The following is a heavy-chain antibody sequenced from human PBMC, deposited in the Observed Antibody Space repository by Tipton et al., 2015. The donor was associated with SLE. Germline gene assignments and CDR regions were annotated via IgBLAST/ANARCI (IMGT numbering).Heavy chain of an antibody. V-gene: IGHV4-34*01. CDR2: INNSGST. CDR3: ARGHSGYDYATFNI. CDR1: GGSFSGYY. D-gene: IGHD5-12*01. J-gene: IGHJ3*02. Sequence: TLSLTCAVYGGSFSGYYWRWIRQPPGKGLELIGEINNSGSTNYNPSLKSRVTISLDTSKNQFSLKLSSVTAADTAVYYCARGHSGYDYATFNIWGQGTMVTVSS.